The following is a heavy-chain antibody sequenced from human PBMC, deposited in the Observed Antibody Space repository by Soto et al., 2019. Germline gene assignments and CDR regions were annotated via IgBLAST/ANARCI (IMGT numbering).Heavy chain of an antibody. D-gene: IGHD2-2*01. J-gene: IGHJ6*02. V-gene: IGHV1-69*01. Sequence: QVQLVQSGAEVKKPGSSVKVSCKASGGTFSSYAISWVRQAPGQGLEGMGWLIPISGTANYAQKFQGRVTIPADESTSTAYMALSSLRSEDTALYYCARSQGSSTSLEIYYYYYYGMDVWGQGPTVTVSS. CDR3: ARSQGSSTSLEIYYYYYYGMDV. CDR2: LIPISGTA. CDR1: GGTFSSYA.